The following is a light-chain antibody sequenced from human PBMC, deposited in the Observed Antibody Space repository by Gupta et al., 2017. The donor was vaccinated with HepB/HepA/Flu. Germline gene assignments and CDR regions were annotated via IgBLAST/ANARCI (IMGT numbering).Light chain of an antibody. Sequence: DIVMTQSPDSLAVSLGERATINCKSRQSVLSTSNNKNYLAWYQQKPVQPPKLLFYWASTRESGVPDRFSGSGSGTDFTLTISSLQAEDVAVYYCQQYYSTPCTFGQGTKVEIK. V-gene: IGKV4-1*01. CDR3: QQYYSTPCT. CDR2: WAS. J-gene: IGKJ1*01. CDR1: QSVLSTSNNKNY.